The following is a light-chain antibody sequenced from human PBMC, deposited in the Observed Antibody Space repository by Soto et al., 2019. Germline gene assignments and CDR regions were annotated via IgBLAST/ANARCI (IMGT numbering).Light chain of an antibody. CDR2: AAS. CDR3: LQKYFYPFT. CDR1: QGIRND. V-gene: IGKV1-6*01. J-gene: IGKJ3*01. Sequence: AIPMTQSPSSLSASVGDRVTITCRASQGIRNDLDWFQQKPGKAPKLLIYAASNLQSGVPARFSGSGSGTDFTLTISSLQPEDFATYYCLQKYFYPFTCGPGTKVDIK.